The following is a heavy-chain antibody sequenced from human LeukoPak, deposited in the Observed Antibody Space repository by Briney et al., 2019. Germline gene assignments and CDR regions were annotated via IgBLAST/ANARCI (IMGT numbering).Heavy chain of an antibody. CDR3: AREPTYYDFWSGYYTPRGWFDP. Sequence: ASVTVSCKASGYTFTSYGISWVRQAPGQGLEWMGWINPNSGGTNYAQKFQGRVTMTRDTSISTAYMELSRLRSDDTAVYYCAREPTYYDFWSGYYTPRGWFDPWGQGTLVTVSS. D-gene: IGHD3-3*01. CDR1: GYTFTSYG. V-gene: IGHV1-2*02. J-gene: IGHJ5*02. CDR2: INPNSGGT.